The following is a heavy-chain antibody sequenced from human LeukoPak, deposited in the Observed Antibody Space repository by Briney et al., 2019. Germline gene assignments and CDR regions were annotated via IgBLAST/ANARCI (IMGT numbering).Heavy chain of an antibody. CDR3: AREVRGFLEWSHMGPDWFDP. CDR2: IYTSGST. J-gene: IGHJ5*02. Sequence: SETLSLTCTVSGGSISSYYWSWIRQPAGKGLEWIGRIYTSGSTNYNPSLKSRVTMSVDTSKNRFSLKLSSVTAADTAVYYCAREVRGFLEWSHMGPDWFDPWGQGTLVTVSS. CDR1: GGSISSYY. V-gene: IGHV4-4*07. D-gene: IGHD3-3*01.